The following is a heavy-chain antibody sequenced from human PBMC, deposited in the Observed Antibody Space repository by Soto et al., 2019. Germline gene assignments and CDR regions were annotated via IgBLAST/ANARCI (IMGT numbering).Heavy chain of an antibody. V-gene: IGHV3-43*01. CDR2: ISWDGGST. CDR1: GFTFDDYT. J-gene: IGHJ6*02. D-gene: IGHD2-21*02. CDR3: ANDIGYEVVTAIPGKEIFVYYYYGMDV. Sequence: GGSLRLSCAASGFTFDDYTMHWVRQAPGKGLEWVSLISWDGGSTYYADSVKGRFTISRDNSKNSLYLQMNSLRTEDTALYYCANDIGYEVVTAIPGKEIFVYYYYGMDVWGQGTTVTVSS.